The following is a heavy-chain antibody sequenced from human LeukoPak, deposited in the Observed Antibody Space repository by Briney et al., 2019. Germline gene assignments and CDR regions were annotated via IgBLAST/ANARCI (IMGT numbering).Heavy chain of an antibody. CDR2: IYYSGST. CDR1: GGSISSYY. Sequence: SETLSLTCTVSGGSISSYYWSWIRQPPGKGLEWIGYIYYSGSTNYNPSLKSRVTISVDTSKNQFSLKLSSVTAADTAVYYCARLRGSYFDYWGQGTLVTVSS. J-gene: IGHJ4*02. V-gene: IGHV4-59*08. CDR3: ARLRGSYFDY. D-gene: IGHD1-26*01.